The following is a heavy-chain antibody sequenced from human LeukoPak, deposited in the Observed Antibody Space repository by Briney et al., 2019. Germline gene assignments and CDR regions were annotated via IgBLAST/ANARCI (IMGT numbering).Heavy chain of an antibody. V-gene: IGHV5-51*01. J-gene: IGHJ6*03. CDR2: IYPGDSDT. D-gene: IGHD2-8*01. CDR1: GYSFTSYW. CDR3: ARQGGYCTNGVCYPWASYYYYMDV. Sequence: GESLKISCKGSGYSFTSYWIGWVRQMPGKGLEWMGIIYPGDSDTRYSPSFQGQVTISADKSISTAYLQWSGLKASDTAMYYCARQGGYCTNGVCYPWASYYYYMDVWGKGTTVTVSS.